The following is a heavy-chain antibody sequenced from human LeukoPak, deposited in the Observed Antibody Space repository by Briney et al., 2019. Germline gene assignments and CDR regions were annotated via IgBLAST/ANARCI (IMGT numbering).Heavy chain of an antibody. CDR2: ISGSGGST. Sequence: GGSLRLSCAASGFTFSSYAMSWVRQAPGKGLEWVSAISGSGGSTYYADSVKGRFTISRDNSNNTLYLQMNNLRAEDTAVYYCEKDTGFGELSLYYFDYWGQGTLVTVSS. J-gene: IGHJ4*02. D-gene: IGHD3-10*01. V-gene: IGHV3-23*01. CDR1: GFTFSSYA. CDR3: EKDTGFGELSLYYFDY.